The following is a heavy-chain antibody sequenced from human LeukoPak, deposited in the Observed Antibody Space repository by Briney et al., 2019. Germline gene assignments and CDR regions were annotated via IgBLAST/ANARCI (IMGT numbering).Heavy chain of an antibody. CDR3: ARGWDRSSSFDY. CDR1: GGTFSSYA. CDR2: IIPIFGTA. D-gene: IGHD6-6*01. J-gene: IGHJ4*02. Sequence: ASVKVSCKASGGTFSSYAISWVRQAPGQGLERMGGIIPIFGTANYAQKFQGRVTITTDESTSTAYMELSSLRSEDTAVYYCARGWDRSSSFDYWGQGTLVTVSS. V-gene: IGHV1-69*05.